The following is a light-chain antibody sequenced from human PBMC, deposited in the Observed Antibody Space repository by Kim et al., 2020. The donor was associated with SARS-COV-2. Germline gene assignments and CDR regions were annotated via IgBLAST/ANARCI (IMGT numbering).Light chain of an antibody. V-gene: IGKV3-20*01. CDR3: QQYGSSPLT. J-gene: IGKJ4*01. CDR1: HSVSSSY. Sequence: SPGDRASLSCRASHSVSSSYLAWYKQRPGQAPRLLIYGTSSRATGIPDRFSGSGSRTDFTLTISRLEPEDVAVYYCQQYGSSPLTFGGGTKVDIK. CDR2: GTS.